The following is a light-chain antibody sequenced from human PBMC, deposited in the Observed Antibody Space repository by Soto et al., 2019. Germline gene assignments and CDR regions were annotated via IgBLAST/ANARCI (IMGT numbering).Light chain of an antibody. CDR2: GAS. CDR1: QSVSSTY. Sequence: EIVLTQSPGTLSLSPGERATLSCRASQSVSSTYLAWYQLKPGQAPRLLIYGASNRATGIPDRFSGSGSGTDFTLTISRLEPEDFAVYYCQQYSSTHIFGQETKLEIK. V-gene: IGKV3-20*01. CDR3: QQYSSTHI. J-gene: IGKJ2*01.